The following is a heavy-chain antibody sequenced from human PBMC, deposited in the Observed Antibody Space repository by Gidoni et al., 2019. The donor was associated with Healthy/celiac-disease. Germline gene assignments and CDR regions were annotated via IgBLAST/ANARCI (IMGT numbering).Heavy chain of an antibody. CDR3: ARDSSNRHLGGFDY. CDR2: IWYDGSNK. J-gene: IGHJ4*02. V-gene: IGHV3-33*01. Sequence: QVQLVESGGGVVQPGRSLRLSCAASGFTFSSYGMHWVRQAPGKGLEWVAVIWYDGSNKYYADSVKGRFTISRDNSKNTLYLQMNSLRAEDTAVYYCARDSSNRHLGGFDYWGQGTLVTVSS. CDR1: GFTFSSYG. D-gene: IGHD3-16*01.